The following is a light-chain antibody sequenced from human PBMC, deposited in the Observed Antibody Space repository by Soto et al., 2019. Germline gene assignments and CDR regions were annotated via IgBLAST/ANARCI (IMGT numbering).Light chain of an antibody. CDR2: DAS. CDR3: QQYYNWPLT. V-gene: IGKV3-15*01. CDR1: QSVGSN. J-gene: IGKJ1*01. Sequence: EIVMRQSPATLSVSPGERATLSCRASQSVGSNLAWYQQKPGQAPRLLIFDASTRATGIPARFSGSGSGTEFTLTISSLQSEDFALFYCQQYYNWPLTFGQGTKVDI.